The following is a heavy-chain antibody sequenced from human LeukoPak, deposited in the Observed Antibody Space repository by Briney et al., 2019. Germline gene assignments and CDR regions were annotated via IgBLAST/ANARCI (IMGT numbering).Heavy chain of an antibody. V-gene: IGHV3-30-3*01. D-gene: IGHD3-10*01. J-gene: IGHJ6*02. CDR3: ARGNYYGSGFLRGMDV. Sequence: GGSLRLSCAASGFTFSSYAMHWVRQAPGKGLEWVAVISYDGSNKYYAGSVKGRFTISKDSSKNTMYLQMNSLRTEDTAVYYCARGNYYGSGFLRGMDVWGRGTTVTVSS. CDR1: GFTFSSYA. CDR2: ISYDGSNK.